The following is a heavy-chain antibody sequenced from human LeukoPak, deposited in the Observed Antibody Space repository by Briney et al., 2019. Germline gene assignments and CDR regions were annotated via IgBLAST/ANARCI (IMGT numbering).Heavy chain of an antibody. V-gene: IGHV4-31*03. Sequence: SQTLSLTCTVSGGSISSGGYYWSWIRQHPGKGLEWIGYIYYSGSTYYNPSLKSRVTISVDTSKNQFSLKLSSVTAADTAVYYCATRLDILTGVNYYGMDVWGQGTTVTVSS. CDR2: IYYSGST. CDR3: ATRLDILTGVNYYGMDV. J-gene: IGHJ6*02. D-gene: IGHD3-9*01. CDR1: GGSISSGGYY.